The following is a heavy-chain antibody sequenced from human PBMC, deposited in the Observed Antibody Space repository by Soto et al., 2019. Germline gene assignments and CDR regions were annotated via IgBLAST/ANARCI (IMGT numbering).Heavy chain of an antibody. D-gene: IGHD3-10*01. CDR3: ARGENYYGSGSLFXY. J-gene: IGHJ4*02. Sequence: GGSLRLSCAASGFTFSSYWMHWVRQAPGKGLVWVSRINSDGSSTSYADSVKGRFTISRDNAKNTLYLQMNSLRAEDTAVYYCARGENYYGSGSLFXYWGQGTLVTVSS. CDR1: GFTFSSYW. CDR2: INSDGSST. V-gene: IGHV3-74*01.